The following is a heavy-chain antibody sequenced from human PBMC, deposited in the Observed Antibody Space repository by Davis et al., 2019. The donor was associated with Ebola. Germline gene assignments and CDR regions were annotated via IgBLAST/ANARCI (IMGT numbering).Heavy chain of an antibody. CDR2: IYYSGST. D-gene: IGHD5/OR15-5a*01. CDR1: GGSISSSSYY. Sequence: MPSETLSLTCTVSGGSISSSSYYWGWIRQPPGKGLEWIGSIYYSGSTYYNPSLKSRVTISVDTSKNQFSLKLSSVTAADTAVYYCARQVLIYYGMDVWGQGTTVTVSS. CDR3: ARQVLIYYGMDV. J-gene: IGHJ6*02. V-gene: IGHV4-39*01.